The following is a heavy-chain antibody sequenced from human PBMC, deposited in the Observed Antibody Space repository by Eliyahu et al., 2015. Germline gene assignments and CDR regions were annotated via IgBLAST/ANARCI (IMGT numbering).Heavy chain of an antibody. CDR2: IKSKTNAETT. J-gene: IGHJ5*02. V-gene: IGHV3-15*01. D-gene: IGHD3-3*01. Sequence: EVRLVESGGGLVKPGGSLRLSCAASGFIFSNXWMSWVRQTPGKGLEWVGRIKSKTNAETTDYAAPVKGRFTISRDDSKDTLYLQMNSLKTEDTAVYYCTAMGSGNPFSWGQGTLVTVSS. CDR1: GFIFSNXW. CDR3: TAMGSGNPFS.